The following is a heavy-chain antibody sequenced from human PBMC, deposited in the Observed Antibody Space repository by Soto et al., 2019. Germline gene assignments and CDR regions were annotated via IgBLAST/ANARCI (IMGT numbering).Heavy chain of an antibody. J-gene: IGHJ3*02. V-gene: IGHV1-18*01. Sequence: ASGKVSCKASGYTFTSYGISWVRHAPGQGLEWLGWISAYNGNTNYAQKLQGRVTMTTDTSTSTAYMELRSLRSDDTAVYYCARDGQDIVVVGAATQHAFVIWGQGTMVTVSS. CDR2: ISAYNGNT. D-gene: IGHD2-15*01. CDR3: ARDGQDIVVVGAATQHAFVI. CDR1: GYTFTSYG.